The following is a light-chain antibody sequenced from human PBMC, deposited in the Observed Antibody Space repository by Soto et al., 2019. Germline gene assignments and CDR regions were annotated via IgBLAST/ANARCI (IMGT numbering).Light chain of an antibody. J-gene: IGKJ4*01. V-gene: IGKV1-39*01. CDR2: AAS. CDR1: QSITTY. CDR3: QQIYSAPLP. Sequence: DIQMTQSPSSLSASVGDRVTITCRASQSITTYLNWYRQKPGKAPKLLIYAASSLQSGGPSRFSGSGSETEFTLSISSLQPEDFATYFCQQIYSAPLPFGGGTKVEIK.